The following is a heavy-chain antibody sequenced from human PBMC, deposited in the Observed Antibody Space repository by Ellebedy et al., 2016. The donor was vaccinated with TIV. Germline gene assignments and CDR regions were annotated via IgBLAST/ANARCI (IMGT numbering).Heavy chain of an antibody. CDR2: ISYDGTKK. CDR1: GFVFSAYT. D-gene: IGHD2-2*03. V-gene: IGHV3-30*04. CDR3: ARRSSGYCVGVKCTTDFDY. J-gene: IGHJ4*02. Sequence: GESLKISXAASGFVFSAYTMHWVRQAPGQGLEWVTIISYDGTKKYYADSVKGRFTISRDNTKNTLYLQMNSLRAEDTGVYYCARRSSGYCVGVKCTTDFDYWGQGTLVTVSS.